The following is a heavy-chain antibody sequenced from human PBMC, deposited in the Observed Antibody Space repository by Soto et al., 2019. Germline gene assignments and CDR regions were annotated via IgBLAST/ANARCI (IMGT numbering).Heavy chain of an antibody. D-gene: IGHD3-9*01. CDR2: ISYDGSNK. Sequence: GSLRLSCAASGFTFSSYGMHWVRQAPGKGLEWVAVISYDGSNKYYADSVKGRFTISRDNSKNTLYLQMNSLRAEETAVYYCAKIPGDYVILTGYYPGEWYYYYGMDVWGQGTTVTVSS. CDR3: AKIPGDYVILTGYYPGEWYYYYGMDV. CDR1: GFTFSSYG. J-gene: IGHJ6*02. V-gene: IGHV3-30*18.